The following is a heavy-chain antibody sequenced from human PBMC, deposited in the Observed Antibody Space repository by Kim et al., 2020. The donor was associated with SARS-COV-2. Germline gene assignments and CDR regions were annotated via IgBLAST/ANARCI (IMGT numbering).Heavy chain of an antibody. V-gene: IGHV3-9*01. Sequence: GGSLRLSCAASGFTFDDYAMHWVRQAPGKGLEWVSGISWNRGSIGYADSVKGRITISRDNAKNSLYLQMNSLRAEDTALYYCAKDKDSGSYSTFDAFDIWGQGTMVTVSS. CDR3: AKDKDSGSYSTFDAFDI. CDR2: ISWNRGSI. D-gene: IGHD3-10*01. CDR1: GFTFDDYA. J-gene: IGHJ3*02.